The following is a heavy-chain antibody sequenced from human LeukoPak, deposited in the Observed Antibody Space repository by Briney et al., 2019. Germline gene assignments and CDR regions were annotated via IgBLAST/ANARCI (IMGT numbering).Heavy chain of an antibody. CDR2: ISGSGGST. J-gene: IGHJ4*02. CDR3: AKVPLAYTYYFDY. CDR1: GFTFSSYA. V-gene: IGHV3-23*01. Sequence: AGGSLRLSCAASGFTFSSYAMGWVRQAPGKGLEWVSAISGSGGSTYYADSVKGRFTISRDNSKNTLYLQMNSLRAEDTAVYYCAKVPLAYTYYFDYWGQGTLVTVSS. D-gene: IGHD3-16*01.